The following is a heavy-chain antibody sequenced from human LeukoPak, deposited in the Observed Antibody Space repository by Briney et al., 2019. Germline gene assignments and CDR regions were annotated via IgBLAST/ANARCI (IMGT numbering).Heavy chain of an antibody. J-gene: IGHJ3*02. Sequence: SQTLSLTCAVSSGSISSGGYSWSWIRQPPGKGLEWIGYIYHSGTTYYNPSLKGRVTISVDRSKNQFPLKLSSVTAADTAVYYCARFQYKAAFDIWGQGTMVTVSS. CDR3: ARFQYKAAFDI. V-gene: IGHV4-30-2*01. CDR1: SGSISSGGYS. CDR2: IYHSGTT. D-gene: IGHD1-1*01.